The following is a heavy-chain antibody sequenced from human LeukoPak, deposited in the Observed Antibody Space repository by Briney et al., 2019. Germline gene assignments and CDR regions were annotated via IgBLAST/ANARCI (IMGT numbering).Heavy chain of an antibody. Sequence: GGSLRLSCAASGFILRSFAMSWVRQAPGKGLEWVADIKEDGSEKTYVDSVRGRFTISRDNAQNSLYLQMNNLRPEDTAVYYCLRDEYRAWGSWGQGTLVTVSS. J-gene: IGHJ5*02. D-gene: IGHD4-11*01. CDR2: IKEDGSEK. CDR1: GFILRSFA. CDR3: LRDEYRAWGS. V-gene: IGHV3-7*03.